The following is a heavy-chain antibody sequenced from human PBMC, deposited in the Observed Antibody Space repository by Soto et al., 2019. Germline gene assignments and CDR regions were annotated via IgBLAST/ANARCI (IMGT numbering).Heavy chain of an antibody. CDR1: GGTFSSYT. J-gene: IGHJ6*02. V-gene: IGHV1-69*08. D-gene: IGHD2-15*01. CDR2: IIPILGIA. Sequence: QVQLVQSGAEVKKPGSSVKVSCKASGGTFSSYTISWVRQAPGQGLEWMGRIIPILGIANYAQKCHGRVTITADKYWCTAYMELSSMRSEDTDVYYCAIDGVKDVVVAAIYYSYYGMDVWGQGTTVTVSS. CDR3: AIDGVKDVVVAAIYYSYYGMDV.